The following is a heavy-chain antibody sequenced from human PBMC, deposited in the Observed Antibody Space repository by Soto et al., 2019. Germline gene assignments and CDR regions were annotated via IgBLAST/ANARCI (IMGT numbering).Heavy chain of an antibody. D-gene: IGHD6-19*01. V-gene: IGHV3-23*01. J-gene: IGHJ4*02. CDR1: GFTFSSYA. CDR3: ARWGSGGYYDY. Sequence: EVQLLESGGGLVQPGGSLRLSCAASGFTFSSYAMRWVRQAPGKGLEWVSAISGSGDSTYYADSVTGRFTTSRDNSKNTLYLQMNSLRAEDTAVYYCARWGSGGYYDYWGQGTLVTVSS. CDR2: ISGSGDST.